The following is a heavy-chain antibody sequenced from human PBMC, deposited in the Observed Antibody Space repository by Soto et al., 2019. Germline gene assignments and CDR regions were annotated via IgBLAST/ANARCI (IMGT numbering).Heavy chain of an antibody. CDR1: GGSISSGGYY. D-gene: IGHD5-12*01. CDR3: ARMAERALQLGGDFDY. J-gene: IGHJ4*02. V-gene: IGHV4-31*03. Sequence: TLSVTCPVTGGSISSGGYYWGWIRQHPGKGLEWIGYIYYSGSTYYRPSLKSRVTMSVDTSKNQFSLKLTSVNDADPAVYYCARMAERALQLGGDFDYWGKGTPVTVS. CDR2: IYYSGST.